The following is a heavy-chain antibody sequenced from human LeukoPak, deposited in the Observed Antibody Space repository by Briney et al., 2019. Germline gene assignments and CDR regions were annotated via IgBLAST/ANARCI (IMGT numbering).Heavy chain of an antibody. CDR1: GFTFSSYG. V-gene: IGHV3-30*18. CDR2: ISYDGSNK. D-gene: IGHD3-16*01. Sequence: GRSLRLSCAASGFTFSSYGMHWVRQAPGKGLEWVAVISYDGSNKYYADSVKGRFTISRDNSKNTLYLQMNSLRAEDTAVYYCAKSLSVGDLYYYYGMDVWGKGTTVTISP. CDR3: AKSLSVGDLYYYYGMDV. J-gene: IGHJ6*04.